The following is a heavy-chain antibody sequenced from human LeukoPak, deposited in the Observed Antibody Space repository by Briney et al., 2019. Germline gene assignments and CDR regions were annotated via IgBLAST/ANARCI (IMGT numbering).Heavy chain of an antibody. CDR2: INWNGGST. V-gene: IGHV3-20*04. CDR1: GFTFDDYG. CDR3: ARAGIIVVPAAMRGYYYYMDV. D-gene: IGHD2-2*01. J-gene: IGHJ6*03. Sequence: GGSLRLSCAASGFTFDDYGMSWVRQAPGKGLERVSGINWNGGSTGYADPVKGRFTISRDNAKNSLYLQMNSLRAEDTALYYCARAGIIVVPAAMRGYYYYMDVWGKGTTVTVSS.